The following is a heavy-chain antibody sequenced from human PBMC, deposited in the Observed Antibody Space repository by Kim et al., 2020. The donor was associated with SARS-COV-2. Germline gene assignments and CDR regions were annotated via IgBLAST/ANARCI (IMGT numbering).Heavy chain of an antibody. V-gene: IGHV3-21*01. J-gene: IGHJ4*02. CDR3: ARGWFGRVGDY. Sequence: GGSLRLSCAASGFTFNTYTMDWVRQAPGKGLEWVSSITVSSTHIYYGDSVKGRFTISRDNARNSVYLQMNSLRVDDTAGYYCARGWFGRVGDYWGEGT. CDR2: ITVSSTHI. CDR1: GFTFNTYT. D-gene: IGHD3-10*01.